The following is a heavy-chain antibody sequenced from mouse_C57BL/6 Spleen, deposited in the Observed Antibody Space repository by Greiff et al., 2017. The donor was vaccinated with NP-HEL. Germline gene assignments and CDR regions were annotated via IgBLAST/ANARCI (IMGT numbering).Heavy chain of an antibody. Sequence: EVQLQQSGPELVKPGDSVKISCKASGYSFTGYFMNWVMQSHGKSLEWIGRINPYNGDTFYNQKFKGKATLTVDKSSSTAHMELRSLTSEDSAVYYCARWAYSNSYYFDYWGQGTTLTVSS. CDR1: GYSFTGYF. V-gene: IGHV1-20*01. CDR3: ARWAYSNSYYFDY. CDR2: INPYNGDT. J-gene: IGHJ2*01. D-gene: IGHD2-5*01.